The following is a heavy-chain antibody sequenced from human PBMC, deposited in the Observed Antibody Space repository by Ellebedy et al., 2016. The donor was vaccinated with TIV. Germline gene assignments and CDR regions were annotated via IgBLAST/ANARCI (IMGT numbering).Heavy chain of an antibody. Sequence: GGSLRLXXAASGFTFSSYSMNWVRQAPGKGLEWVSSISSSSSYIYYADSVKGRFTISRDNAKNSLYLQMNSLRAEDTAVYYCARDGGIAAAGTYYGMDVWGQGTTVTVSS. D-gene: IGHD6-13*01. CDR1: GFTFSSYS. CDR3: ARDGGIAAAGTYYGMDV. V-gene: IGHV3-21*01. J-gene: IGHJ6*02. CDR2: ISSSSSYI.